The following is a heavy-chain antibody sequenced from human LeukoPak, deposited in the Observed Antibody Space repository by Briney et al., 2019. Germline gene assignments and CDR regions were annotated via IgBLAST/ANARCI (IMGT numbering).Heavy chain of an antibody. Sequence: LRLSCAASGFTFTSYSMNWVRQHPGKGLEWIGYIYYSGSTYYNPSLKSRVTISVDTSKNQFSLKLSSMTAADTAVYYCARAGDYDFWSGYYYYYYGMDVWGQGTTVTVSS. V-gene: IGHV4-31*02. J-gene: IGHJ6*02. CDR2: IYYSGST. CDR3: ARAGDYDFWSGYYYYYYGMDV. D-gene: IGHD3-3*01. CDR1: GFTFTSYS.